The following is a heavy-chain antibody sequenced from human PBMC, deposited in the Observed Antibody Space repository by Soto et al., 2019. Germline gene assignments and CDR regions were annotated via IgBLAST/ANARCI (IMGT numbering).Heavy chain of an antibody. V-gene: IGHV4-34*01. D-gene: IGHD3-9*01. Sequence: SXTLSLTGAVYGGSFRGDYWSWIRQPPGKGLEWIGEINLNGGTTYSPSLKSRVTISVDTSKNQFSLKLTSVTAADTAVYYCARVPFGLVIRYYFDYWGQGTLVTVSS. CDR3: ARVPFGLVIRYYFDY. CDR1: GGSFRGDY. CDR2: INLNGGT. J-gene: IGHJ4*02.